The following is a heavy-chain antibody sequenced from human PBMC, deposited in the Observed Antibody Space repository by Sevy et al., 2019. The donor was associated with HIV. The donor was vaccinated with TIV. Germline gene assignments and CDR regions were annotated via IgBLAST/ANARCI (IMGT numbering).Heavy chain of an antibody. D-gene: IGHD1-26*01. V-gene: IGHV1-18*01. CDR1: GYSFTNYG. J-gene: IGHJ5*02. Sequence: ASVKVSCKASGYSFTNYGIGWVRQAPGQGLEWMGWISGYNGYTNYAQNLQGRVTMTTDTSTSTAYMELRSLRSDETAIYYCAKEGKNTRSWFDPWGQGTLVTVSS. CDR3: AKEGKNTRSWFDP. CDR2: ISGYNGYT.